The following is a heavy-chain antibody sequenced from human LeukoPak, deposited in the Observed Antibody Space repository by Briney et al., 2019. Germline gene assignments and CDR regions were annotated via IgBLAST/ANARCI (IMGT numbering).Heavy chain of an antibody. CDR2: ISGSGGST. Sequence: GGPLRLSCAASGFTFSSYAMSWVRQAPGKGLEWVSAISGSGGSTYYADSVKGRFTISRDNAKNSLYLQMNSLRAEDTAVYYCASYEDAFDIWGQGTMVTVSS. V-gene: IGHV3-23*01. CDR1: GFTFSSYA. D-gene: IGHD3-3*01. CDR3: ASYEDAFDI. J-gene: IGHJ3*02.